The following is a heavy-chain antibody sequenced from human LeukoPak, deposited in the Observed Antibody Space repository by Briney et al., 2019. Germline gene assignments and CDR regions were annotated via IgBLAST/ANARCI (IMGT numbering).Heavy chain of an antibody. J-gene: IGHJ3*02. CDR3: AKDLVRGVIITGDAFDI. CDR1: GFTFSSYA. CDR2: ISGSGGST. D-gene: IGHD3-10*01. V-gene: IGHV3-23*01. Sequence: PGGSLRLSCAASGFTFSSYAMSWVRQAPGKGLEWVSAISGSGGSTYYADSVKGRFTISRDNSKNTLYLQMNSLRAEDTAVYYCAKDLVRGVIITGDAFDIWGQGTMVTVSS.